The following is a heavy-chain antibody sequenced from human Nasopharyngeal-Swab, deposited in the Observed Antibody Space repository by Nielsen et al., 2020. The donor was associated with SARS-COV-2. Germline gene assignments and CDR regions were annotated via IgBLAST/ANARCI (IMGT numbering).Heavy chain of an antibody. CDR3: ATGDRASDY. CDR1: GFTFSNYW. V-gene: IGHV3-7*01. Sequence: GESLKISCAGSGFTFSNYWMSWVRQAPGKGLEWVANIKQDESQKYYVDSVRGRFTISRDNAKNSLYLQMNSLRAEDTAVYYCATGDRASDYWGQGTLVTVSS. J-gene: IGHJ4*02. CDR2: IKQDESQK. D-gene: IGHD1-1*01.